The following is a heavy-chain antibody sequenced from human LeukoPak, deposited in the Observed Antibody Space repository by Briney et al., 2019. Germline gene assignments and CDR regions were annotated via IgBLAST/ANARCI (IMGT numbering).Heavy chain of an antibody. CDR2: ISSSGSTI. Sequence: GGSLRLSCAAPGFTFSDYYMSWIRQAPGKGLEWVSYISSSGSTIYYADSVKGRFTISRDNAKNSLYLQMNSLRAEDTAVYYCARDPTLGYSYGLDYWGQGTLVTVSS. CDR1: GFTFSDYY. J-gene: IGHJ4*02. V-gene: IGHV3-11*01. CDR3: ARDPTLGYSYGLDY. D-gene: IGHD5-18*01.